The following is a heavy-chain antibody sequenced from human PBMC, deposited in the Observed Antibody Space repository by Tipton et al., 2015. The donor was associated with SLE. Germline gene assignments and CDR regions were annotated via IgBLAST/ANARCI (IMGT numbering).Heavy chain of an antibody. J-gene: IGHJ6*03. Sequence: TLSLTCTVSGGSISSSYWSWIRQPPEKGLEWIGNIGNIYDSGSTNYNPSLKGRVTISLDTSKSHFSLKLSSVTAADTAVYYCARGIEGRATPDRPYYFYYYMDVWGKGTTVTVSS. CDR3: ARGIEGRATPDRPYYFYYYMDV. CDR1: GGSISSSY. CDR2: IGNIYDSGST. D-gene: IGHD6-13*01. V-gene: IGHV4-59*01.